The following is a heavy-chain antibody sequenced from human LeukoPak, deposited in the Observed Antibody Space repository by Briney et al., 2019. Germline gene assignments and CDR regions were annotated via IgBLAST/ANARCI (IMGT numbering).Heavy chain of an antibody. D-gene: IGHD2-21*02. CDR3: ARADSSKWWGLDP. Sequence: GGSLRLSCAASGFNISKTYLMWARQAPGKRLEWVSVTYAGGASWYGDIVEGRFTISRDNSKNTVHLQMSGLRGDDTAIYYCARADSSKWWGLDPWGQGTLVTVAS. CDR1: GFNISKTY. CDR2: TYAGGAS. V-gene: IGHV3-53*01. J-gene: IGHJ5*02.